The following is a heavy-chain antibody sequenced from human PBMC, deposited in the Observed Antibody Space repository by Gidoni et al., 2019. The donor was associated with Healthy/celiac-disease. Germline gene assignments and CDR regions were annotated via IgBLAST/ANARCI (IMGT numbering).Heavy chain of an antibody. V-gene: IGHV3-48*02. CDR3: ARDPGLRRGADY. CDR1: GFTFSSYS. CDR2: ISSSSRTI. Sequence: EVHLVESGGGLVQPGGSLRLSCAASGFTFSSYSMHWVRQAPGKGLEWVSYISSSSRTIYYADTVKGRFTISRDNAKNSLYLKMNSLRDEDTAVYYCARDPGLRRGADYWGQGTLVTVSS. D-gene: IGHD4-17*01. J-gene: IGHJ4*02.